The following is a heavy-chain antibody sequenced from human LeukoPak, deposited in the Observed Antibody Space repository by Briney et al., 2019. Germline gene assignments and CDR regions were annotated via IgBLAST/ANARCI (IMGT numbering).Heavy chain of an antibody. D-gene: IGHD6-6*01. Sequence: GGSLRLSCAASGFTFSNYAMTWVRQAPGKGLEWVSAISDSGGNTFYADSVTGRFTISRDNSKNTLYLQMNSLRAEDTAVYYCAKEGLNIATRDFFDSWGQETLVTVSS. J-gene: IGHJ4*02. CDR1: GFTFSNYA. V-gene: IGHV3-23*01. CDR2: ISDSGGNT. CDR3: AKEGLNIATRDFFDS.